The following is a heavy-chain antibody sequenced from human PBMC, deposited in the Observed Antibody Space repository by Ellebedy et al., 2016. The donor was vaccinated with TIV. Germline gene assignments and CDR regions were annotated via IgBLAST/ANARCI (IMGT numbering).Heavy chain of an antibody. CDR3: ARLVYCGGDCYSIIDYFDY. J-gene: IGHJ4*02. D-gene: IGHD2-21*02. Sequence: AASVKVSCKASGYTFTSYGISWVRQAPGQGLEWMGWISAYNGNTNYAQKVQGRVTMTTDTSTTTAYMELRSLRTDDTAVYYSARLVYCGGDCYSIIDYFDYWGQGTLVTVSS. CDR2: ISAYNGNT. V-gene: IGHV1-18*01. CDR1: GYTFTSYG.